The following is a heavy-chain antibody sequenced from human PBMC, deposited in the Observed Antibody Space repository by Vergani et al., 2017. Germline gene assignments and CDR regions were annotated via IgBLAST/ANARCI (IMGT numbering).Heavy chain of an antibody. CDR3: ARIGYCSSTSCDAVRGMDV. CDR1: GFTFSSYE. D-gene: IGHD2-2*01. CDR2: ISCSGSTI. J-gene: IGHJ6*02. V-gene: IGHV3-48*03. Sequence: EVQLVESGGGLVQPGGSLRLSCAASGFTFSSYEMNWVRQAPGKGLEWVSYISCSGSTIYYADSVKGRFTISRDNAKNSLYIQMNSVRAEDTAVYYCARIGYCSSTSCDAVRGMDVWGQGTTVTVSS.